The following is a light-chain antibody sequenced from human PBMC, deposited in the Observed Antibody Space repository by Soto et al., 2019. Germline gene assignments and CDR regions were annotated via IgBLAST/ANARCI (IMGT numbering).Light chain of an antibody. CDR3: QQYGSSPL. Sequence: EIVLTQSPGTLSLSPGERATLSCRASQSVSSSYLAWYQQKPGQAPRLLIYGASSRATGIPDRFSGSGSGIDFPLTISRVEPEDFAVYYCQQYGSSPLFGQGTKLEIK. V-gene: IGKV3-20*01. CDR1: QSVSSSY. J-gene: IGKJ2*01. CDR2: GAS.